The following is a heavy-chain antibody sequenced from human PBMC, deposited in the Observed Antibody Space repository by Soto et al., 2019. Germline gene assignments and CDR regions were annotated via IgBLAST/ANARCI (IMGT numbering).Heavy chain of an antibody. CDR3: ARVTSYGSGSYYIGYYYGMDV. Sequence: QPGGSLRLSCAASGFTVSSNYMSWVRQAPGKGLEWVSVIYSGGSTYYADSVKGRFTISRHNSKNTLYLQMNSLRAEDTAVYYCARVTSYGSGSYYIGYYYGMDVWGQGTTVTVSS. D-gene: IGHD3-10*01. CDR1: GFTVSSNY. J-gene: IGHJ6*02. V-gene: IGHV3-53*04. CDR2: IYSGGST.